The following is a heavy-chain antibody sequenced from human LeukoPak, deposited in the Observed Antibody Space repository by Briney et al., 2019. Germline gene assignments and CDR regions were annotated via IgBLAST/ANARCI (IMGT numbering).Heavy chain of an antibody. CDR3: AREGVYVGIAAA. J-gene: IGHJ5*02. Sequence: PSQTLSLTCTVSGGSISSGGYYWSWIRQHPGKGLEWIGYIYYSGSTYYNPSLKSRVTISVDTSKNQFSLKLSSVTAADTAVYYCAREGVYVGIAAAWGQGTLVTVSS. D-gene: IGHD6-25*01. CDR2: IYYSGST. CDR1: GGSISSGGYY. V-gene: IGHV4-31*03.